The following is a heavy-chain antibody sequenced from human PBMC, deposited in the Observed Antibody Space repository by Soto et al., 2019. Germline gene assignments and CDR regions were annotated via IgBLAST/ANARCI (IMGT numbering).Heavy chain of an antibody. CDR2: IYHSGST. Sequence: SETLSLTCAVSGGSISSGGYSWSWIRQPPGKGLEWIGYIYHSGSTYYNPSLKSRVTISVDRSKNQFSLKLSSVTAADTAVYYCARGSYDSSDFDYWGQGTLVTVSS. CDR3: ARGSYDSSDFDY. J-gene: IGHJ4*02. D-gene: IGHD3-22*01. CDR1: GGSISSGGYS. V-gene: IGHV4-30-2*01.